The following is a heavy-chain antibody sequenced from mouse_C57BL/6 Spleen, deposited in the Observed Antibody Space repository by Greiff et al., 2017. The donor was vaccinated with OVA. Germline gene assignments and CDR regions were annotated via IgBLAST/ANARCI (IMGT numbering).Heavy chain of an antibody. CDR3: ARDDAYYYGSSYEFAY. J-gene: IGHJ3*01. D-gene: IGHD1-1*01. CDR2: ISSGGSYT. V-gene: IGHV5-6*01. CDR1: GFTFSSYG. Sequence: EVKLVESGGDLVKPGGSLKLSCAASGFTFSSYGMSWVRQTPDKRLEWVATISSGGSYTYYPDSVKGRFTISRDNAKNTLYLQMSHLKSEDTAMYYCARDDAYYYGSSYEFAYWGQGTLVTVSA.